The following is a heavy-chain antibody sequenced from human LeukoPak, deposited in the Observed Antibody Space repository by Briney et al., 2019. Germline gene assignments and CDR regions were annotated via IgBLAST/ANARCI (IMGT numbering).Heavy chain of an antibody. CDR3: ARDRVYYMDV. V-gene: IGHV3-48*01. CDR2: ISSSSNTI. CDR1: GFTLSSYS. Sequence: PGGSLRLSCAASGFTLSSYSMNWVHQAPGKGLEWVSYISSSSNTIYYADSVKGRFTISRDNAKNSLYLQMNSLRAEDTAVYYCARDRVYYMDVWGKGTTVTVSS. J-gene: IGHJ6*03.